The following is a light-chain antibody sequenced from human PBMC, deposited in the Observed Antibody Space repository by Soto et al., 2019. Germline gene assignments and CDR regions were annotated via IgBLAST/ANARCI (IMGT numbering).Light chain of an antibody. J-gene: IGKJ1*01. Sequence: DIPMTQSPSSLSASVGDRVTITCRASQSISNYLNWYQQKPGKAPKVLIYTASSLQSGVPSRFSGSGSGTDYTLTISSLQPEDCATYYCQQSYSSPQTFGQGTKVEIK. CDR1: QSISNY. V-gene: IGKV1-39*01. CDR2: TAS. CDR3: QQSYSSPQT.